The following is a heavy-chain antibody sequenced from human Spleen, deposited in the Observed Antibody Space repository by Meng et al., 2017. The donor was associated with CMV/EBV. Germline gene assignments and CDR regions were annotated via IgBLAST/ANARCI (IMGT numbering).Heavy chain of an antibody. V-gene: IGHV3-43D*03. J-gene: IGHJ4*02. D-gene: IGHD2-15*01. CDR2: ISWNGGSP. CDR3: ARGFEGGLALDY. Sequence: GESLKISCAASGFSFDDYAMHWVRQAPGKGLEWVSLISWNGGSPLYADSVKGRFTVSRDNSKNSVFLQMNSLITEDTALYYCARGFEGGLALDYWGQGTLVTVSS. CDR1: GFSFDDYA.